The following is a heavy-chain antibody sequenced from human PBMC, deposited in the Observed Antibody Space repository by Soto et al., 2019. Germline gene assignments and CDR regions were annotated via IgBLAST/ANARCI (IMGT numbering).Heavy chain of an antibody. CDR3: AREKTVGVFWSGYYVAAYSSGMDV. CDR2: INSDGRST. Sequence: GAVRSSGARRGVTVCSSRRPPVRQAPGKGLGGVSRINSDGRSTSYADSVKGRFTISRDNAKNTLYLQMNRLRAEYTAVYYCAREKTVGVFWSGYYVAAYSSGMDVWGQGPTVTVSS. CDR1: GVTVCSSR. V-gene: IGHV3-74*01. J-gene: IGHJ6*02. D-gene: IGHD3-3*01.